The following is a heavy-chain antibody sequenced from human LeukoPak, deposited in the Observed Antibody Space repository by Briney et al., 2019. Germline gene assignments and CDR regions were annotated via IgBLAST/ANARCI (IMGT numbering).Heavy chain of an antibody. CDR2: ISYDGSNK. J-gene: IGHJ3*02. V-gene: IGHV3-30*18. D-gene: IGHD3-22*01. Sequence: GALRLSCAASGFTFSSYGLHWGRPGPGKGLEWVGVISYDGSNKYYADSVKGRFTISRDNSKNTLYLQMNSLRAEDTAVYYCAKEGDYYDSSGYYRAFDIWGQGTMVTVSS. CDR3: AKEGDYYDSSGYYRAFDI. CDR1: GFTFSSYG.